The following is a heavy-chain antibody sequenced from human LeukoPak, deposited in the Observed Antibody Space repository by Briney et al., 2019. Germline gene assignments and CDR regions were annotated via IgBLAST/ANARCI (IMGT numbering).Heavy chain of an antibody. D-gene: IGHD2-2*01. CDR2: LSYDGNYK. V-gene: IGHV3-30*03. CDR3: ARYAEYAVSTPCY. Sequence: GGSLRLSCAASGFTVSSNYMSWVRQAPGKGLEWVAVLSYDGNYKYYADSVKGRFAISRDNSENTLYLQMNSLRAEDTAVYYCARYAEYAVSTPCYWGQGTLVTVSS. J-gene: IGHJ4*02. CDR1: GFTVSSNY.